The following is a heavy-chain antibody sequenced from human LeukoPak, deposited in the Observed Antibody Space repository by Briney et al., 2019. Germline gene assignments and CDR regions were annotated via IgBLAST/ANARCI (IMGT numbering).Heavy chain of an antibody. CDR3: ATGVVPAAIGGMDV. J-gene: IGHJ6*02. CDR2: FDPEDGET. V-gene: IGHV1-24*01. Sequence: ASVKVSCKVSGYTLTELSMHWVRQAPGNGLEWMGGFDPEDGETIYAQKFQGRVTMTEDTSTDTAYKELSSLRSEDTAVYYCATGVVPAAIGGMDVWGQGTTVTVSS. D-gene: IGHD2-2*02. CDR1: GYTLTELS.